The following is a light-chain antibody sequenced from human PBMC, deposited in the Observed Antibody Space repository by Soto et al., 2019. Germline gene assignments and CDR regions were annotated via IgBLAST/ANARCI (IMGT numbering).Light chain of an antibody. CDR1: SSDVGGYNY. Sequence: ALTQPASVSGSPGQSITISCTGTSSDVGGYNYVSWYQQHPGKAPKLMIYEVSNRPSGVSNRFSGSKSGNTASLTISGLQAEDGADYHCSSYTNVNTVYVFGTGTKVTVL. CDR2: EVS. V-gene: IGLV2-14*01. CDR3: SSYTNVNTVYV. J-gene: IGLJ1*01.